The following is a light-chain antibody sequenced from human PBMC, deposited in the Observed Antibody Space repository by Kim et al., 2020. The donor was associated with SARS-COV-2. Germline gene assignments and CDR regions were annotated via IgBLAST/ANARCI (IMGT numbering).Light chain of an antibody. CDR3: NSYTTNNTWV. V-gene: IGLV2-18*02. J-gene: IGLJ2*01. Sequence: GDSVTISCTGSSSDLGNYNRVSWYQQPPGAVPKLMIYEVNNRPSGVPDRFSASKSGNTASLTISGLQTEDEADYYCNSYTTNNTWVFGGGTQLTVL. CDR1: SSDLGNYNR. CDR2: EVN.